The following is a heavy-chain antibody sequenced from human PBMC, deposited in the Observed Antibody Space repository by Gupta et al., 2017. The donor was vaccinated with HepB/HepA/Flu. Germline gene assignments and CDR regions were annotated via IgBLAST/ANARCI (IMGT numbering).Heavy chain of an antibody. D-gene: IGHD3-3*02. Sequence: EVQLLESGGGLVQPGGSVRLSCVASGFGFIGNAMNWVRQAPGKGLEWVSGIGSDSKSHYADSVKGRFTISRDNSKKTLFLQMNSLRAEDTAVYYCAKDLHFWSAMDVWGKGTTVTVSS. J-gene: IGHJ6*03. CDR2: IGSDSKS. V-gene: IGHV3-23*01. CDR3: AKDLHFWSAMDV. CDR1: GFGFIGNA.